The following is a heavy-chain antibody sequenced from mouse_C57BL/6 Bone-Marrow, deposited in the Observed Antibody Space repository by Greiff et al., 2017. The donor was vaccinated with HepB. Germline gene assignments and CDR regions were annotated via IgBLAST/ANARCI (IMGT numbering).Heavy chain of an antibody. CDR3: ARGGVYDGYYVGY. CDR2: INPNNGGT. J-gene: IGHJ2*01. CDR1: GYTFTDYY. D-gene: IGHD2-3*01. Sequence: VQLQQSGPELVKPGASVKISCKASGYTFTDYYMNWVKQSHGKSLEWIGDINPNNGGTSYNQKFKGKATLTVDKSSSTAYMELRSLTSEDSAVYYCARGGVYDGYYVGYWGQGTTLTVSS. V-gene: IGHV1-26*01.